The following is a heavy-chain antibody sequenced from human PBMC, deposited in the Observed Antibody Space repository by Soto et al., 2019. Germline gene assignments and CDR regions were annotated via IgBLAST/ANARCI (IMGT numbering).Heavy chain of an antibody. CDR3: ARPRPDYGDRAYDY. V-gene: IGHV5-10-1*01. Sequence: PGESLKISCQGSGYTFTTYWITWVRQMPGRGLEWMGRIDPSDSYTNYSPSFQGHVTISADKSTNTAYLEWRSLKASDSAIYYCARPRPDYGDRAYDYWGQGTLVTVSS. D-gene: IGHD2-21*02. CDR1: GYTFTTYW. J-gene: IGHJ4*02. CDR2: IDPSDSYT.